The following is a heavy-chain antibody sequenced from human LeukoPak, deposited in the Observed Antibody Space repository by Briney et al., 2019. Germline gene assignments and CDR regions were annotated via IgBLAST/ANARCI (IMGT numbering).Heavy chain of an antibody. CDR3: TTVYSLGVTILRGVHDY. Sequence: GGSLRLSCAASGFTFSNAWMSWVRQAPGKGLEWVGRVKSKTDGETLDYAAPVKGRFTISRDDLKDTLYLQMNSLKTEDTAVYYCTTVYSLGVTILRGVHDYWGQGTLVTASS. D-gene: IGHD3-3*01. CDR1: GFTFSNAW. CDR2: VKSKTDGETL. V-gene: IGHV3-15*01. J-gene: IGHJ4*02.